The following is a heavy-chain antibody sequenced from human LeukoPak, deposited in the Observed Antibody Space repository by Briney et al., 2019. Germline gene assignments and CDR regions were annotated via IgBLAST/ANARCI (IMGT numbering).Heavy chain of an antibody. D-gene: IGHD3-22*01. Sequence: ASVKVSCKASGYTFTSYGISWVRQAPGQGLEWMGRISAYNGNTNYAQKLQGRVTMTTDTSTSTAYMELRSLRSDDTAVYYCARRNYYDSSGYYGFDCWGQGTLVTVSS. CDR1: GYTFTSYG. J-gene: IGHJ4*02. V-gene: IGHV1-18*01. CDR3: ARRNYYDSSGYYGFDC. CDR2: ISAYNGNT.